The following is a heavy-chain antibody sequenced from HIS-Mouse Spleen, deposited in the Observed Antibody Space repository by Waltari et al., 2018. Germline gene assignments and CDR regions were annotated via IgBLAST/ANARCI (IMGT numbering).Heavy chain of an antibody. D-gene: IGHD1-26*01. V-gene: IGHV3-7*01. CDR1: GFTVSSDW. Sequence: EVQLVESGGGLVQPGGSLRLPCAASGFTVSSDWMSWVRQAPGKGLEWVANIKQDGSEKYYVDSVKGRFTISRDNAKNSLYLQMNSLRAEDTAVYYCAREGDSGSYFDYWGQGTLVTVSS. J-gene: IGHJ4*02. CDR3: AREGDSGSYFDY. CDR2: IKQDGSEK.